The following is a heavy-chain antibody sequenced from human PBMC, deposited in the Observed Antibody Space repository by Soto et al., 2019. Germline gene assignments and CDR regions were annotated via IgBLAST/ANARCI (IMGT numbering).Heavy chain of an antibody. CDR1: GFTFSSYW. Sequence: EVQLVESGGGLVQPGGSLRLSCAASGFTFSSYWMSWVRQAPGKGLEWVANIKQDGSEKYYVDSVKGRFTISRDNAKNALYLQMNSLRAEDTAVYYCARGEYYDILTGDYAYWGQVTLVTVSS. D-gene: IGHD3-9*01. J-gene: IGHJ4*02. CDR2: IKQDGSEK. CDR3: ARGEYYDILTGDYAY. V-gene: IGHV3-7*01.